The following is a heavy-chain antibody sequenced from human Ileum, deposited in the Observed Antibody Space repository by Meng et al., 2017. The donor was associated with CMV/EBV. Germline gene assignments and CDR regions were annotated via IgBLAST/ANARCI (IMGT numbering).Heavy chain of an antibody. CDR1: SFSGYY. D-gene: IGHD2-8*01. V-gene: IGHV4-34*01. Sequence: SFSGYYWSWIRQPPGKGLEWIGEINHSGSTNYNPSLKSRVTISVDTSKNQFSLKLSSVTAADTAVYYCVARGGYCTNGVCFHNWFDPWGQGTLVTVSS. J-gene: IGHJ5*02. CDR3: VARGGYCTNGVCFHNWFDP. CDR2: INHSGST.